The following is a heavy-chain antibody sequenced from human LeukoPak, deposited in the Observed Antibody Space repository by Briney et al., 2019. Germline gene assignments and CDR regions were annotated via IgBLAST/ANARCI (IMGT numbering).Heavy chain of an antibody. Sequence: SETLSLACTVSGGSVSSGSYYWSWIRQPPGKGLEWIGYIYYSGSTNYNPSLKSRVTISVDTSKNQFSLKLSSVTAADTAVYYCARLSSGWLFDYWGQGTLVTVSS. CDR3: ARLSSGWLFDY. CDR1: GGSVSSGSYY. D-gene: IGHD6-19*01. V-gene: IGHV4-61*01. CDR2: IYYSGST. J-gene: IGHJ4*02.